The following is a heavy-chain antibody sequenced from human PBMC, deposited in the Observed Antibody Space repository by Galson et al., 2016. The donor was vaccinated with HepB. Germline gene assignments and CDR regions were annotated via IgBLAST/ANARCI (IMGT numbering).Heavy chain of an antibody. CDR1: GFVFSNFG. J-gene: IGHJ4*02. CDR3: AKERLVRRIFDH. V-gene: IGHV3-23*01. D-gene: IGHD1-1*01. CDR2: ISTRRTT. Sequence: SLRLSCAASGFVFSNFGLRWVHQAPGKGLEWVASISTRRTTYCSDSVQGRFTISRDNSNNTLYLQMNGLRAEDTAVYYCAKERLVRRIFDHWGQGTLLTVSS.